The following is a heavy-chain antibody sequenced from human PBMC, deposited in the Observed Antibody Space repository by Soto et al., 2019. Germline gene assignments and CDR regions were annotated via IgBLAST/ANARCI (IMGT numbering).Heavy chain of an antibody. D-gene: IGHD1-7*01. CDR2: MKPSTGDT. Sequence: QVQLMQSGAEVKKPGASVRVSCTASGYTFNDYYIHWVRQAPGQGLEWMGWMKPSTGDTHYVQKFEGRVTMNRDTSLGSAYLELSGLRSDDTAVYFCARDRRITGTNLYSDFWGQGTPVTVSS. CDR1: GYTFNDYY. J-gene: IGHJ4*02. V-gene: IGHV1-2*02. CDR3: ARDRRITGTNLYSDF.